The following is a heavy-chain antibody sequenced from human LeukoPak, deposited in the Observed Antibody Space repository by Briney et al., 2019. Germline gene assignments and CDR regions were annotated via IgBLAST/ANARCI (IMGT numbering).Heavy chain of an antibody. J-gene: IGHJ4*02. D-gene: IGHD6-13*01. CDR3: AKDRQMYSSSWDRGYYFDY. CDR2: ISYDGSNK. CDR1: GFTFSSYG. Sequence: GSLRLSCAASGFTFSSYGMHWVRQAPGKGLEWVAVISYDGSNKYYADSVKGRFTISRDNSKNTLHLQMNSLRAEDTAVYYCAKDRQMYSSSWDRGYYFDYWGQGTLVTVSS. V-gene: IGHV3-30*18.